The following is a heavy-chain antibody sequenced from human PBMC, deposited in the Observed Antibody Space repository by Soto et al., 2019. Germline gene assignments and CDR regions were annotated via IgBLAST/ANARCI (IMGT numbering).Heavy chain of an antibody. D-gene: IGHD6-19*01. CDR2: INAGNGNT. CDR3: ARDPAVAGSNYFDY. CDR1: GYPFTTYT. J-gene: IGHJ4*02. Sequence: ASVKVSCKASGYPFTTYTLHWVRQAPGQRPEWIGWINAGNGNTKYSQEFQGRVTIISDTSASTAYMELSSLRSEDTAVYYCARDPAVAGSNYFDYWGQGTLVTVSS. V-gene: IGHV1-3*01.